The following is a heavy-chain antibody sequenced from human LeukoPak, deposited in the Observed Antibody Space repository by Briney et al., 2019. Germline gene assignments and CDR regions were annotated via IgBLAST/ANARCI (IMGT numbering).Heavy chain of an antibody. D-gene: IGHD2-2*01. V-gene: IGHV3-23*01. CDR2: VTGISRNT. CDR3: AKDRSSTTSCSNY. J-gene: IGHJ4*02. CDR1: GFNFSNYA. Sequence: PGGSLRLSCAASGFNFSNYAMTWVRQAPGKGLEWVSAVTGISRNTYYADSVKGRFTISRDNSKNMLYLEMNSLRVEDMAIYYCAKDRSSTTSCSNYWGRGTLVTVSS.